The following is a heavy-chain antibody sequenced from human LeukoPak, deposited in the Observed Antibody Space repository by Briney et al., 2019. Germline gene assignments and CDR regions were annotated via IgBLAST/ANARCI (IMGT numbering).Heavy chain of an antibody. CDR1: GYTLTELS. D-gene: IGHD6-19*01. CDR3: ATKGFSSGSMEY. J-gene: IGHJ4*02. Sequence: ASVTVSCTVSGYTLTELSMHWVRQAPGKGLEWMGGFDPEDGETIYAQKFQGRVTMTEDTSTDTAYMELSSLRSEDTAVYYCATKGFSSGSMEYWGQGTLVTVSS. V-gene: IGHV1-24*01. CDR2: FDPEDGET.